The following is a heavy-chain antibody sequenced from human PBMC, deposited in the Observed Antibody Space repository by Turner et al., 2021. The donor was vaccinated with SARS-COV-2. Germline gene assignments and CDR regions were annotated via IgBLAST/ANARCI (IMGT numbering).Heavy chain of an antibody. J-gene: IGHJ2*01. CDR2: IYNSGST. CDR1: GGSISSRSYY. CDR3: ATPSVSYDSSGYFHFDL. V-gene: IGHV4-39*01. D-gene: IGHD3-22*01. Sequence: QLQLQESGPGLVKPSETLSLTCTVSGGSISSRSYYWGWIRQPPGKGLEWIGSIYNSGSTYYNPSLKSRVTISVNTSKNQFSLKLSPVTAADTAVYYCATPSVSYDSSGYFHFDLWGRGTLVTVSS.